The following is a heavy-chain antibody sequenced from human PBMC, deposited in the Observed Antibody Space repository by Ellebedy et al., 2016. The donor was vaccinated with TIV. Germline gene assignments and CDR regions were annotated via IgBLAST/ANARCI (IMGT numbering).Heavy chain of an antibody. CDR1: GFTFSSYS. Sequence: GESLKISCAASGFTFSSYSMNWVRQAPGKGLEWVSSITSSSSYIYYADSVKGRFTISRDSAKNSLYLQMNSLRAEDTAVYYCARGGYYYGMDVWGQGTTVTVSS. CDR3: ARGGYYYGMDV. V-gene: IGHV3-21*01. CDR2: ITSSSSYI. J-gene: IGHJ6*02.